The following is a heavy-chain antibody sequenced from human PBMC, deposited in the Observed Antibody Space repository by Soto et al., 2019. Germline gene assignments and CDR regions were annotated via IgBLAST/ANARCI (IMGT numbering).Heavy chain of an antibody. Sequence: QVQLVESGGGVVQPGRSLRLSCAASGFTFSRFGMNWVRQAPGKGLEWVAGIGYDGSSKYYADSVTGRLTIFRDNSKNTLYVQMNSLRVEDTAVYYCARARVAYGGYGEGFDIWGHRPMVPVSS. CDR1: GFTFSRFG. CDR2: IGYDGSSK. J-gene: IGHJ3*02. CDR3: ARARVAYGGYGEGFDI. D-gene: IGHD5-12*01. V-gene: IGHV3-33*01.